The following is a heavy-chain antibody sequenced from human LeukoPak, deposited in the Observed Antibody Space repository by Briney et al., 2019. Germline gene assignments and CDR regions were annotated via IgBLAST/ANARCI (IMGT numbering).Heavy chain of an antibody. CDR1: GFTFTSYG. D-gene: IGHD1/OR15-1a*01. Sequence: GGSLRLSCAASGFTFTSYGMHGVRQAPGKGLEGVAFIRYHGSNQYYTDSVKGRFTIFIDNSQNTLSLQMNSLRTEDTAMYFCARDLGMGTRIDYWGQGTLVTVSS. CDR3: ARDLGMGTRIDY. J-gene: IGHJ4*02. V-gene: IGHV3-30*02. CDR2: IRYHGSNQ.